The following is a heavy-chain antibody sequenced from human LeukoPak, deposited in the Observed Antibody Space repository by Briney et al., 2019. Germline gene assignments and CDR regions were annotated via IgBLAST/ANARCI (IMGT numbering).Heavy chain of an antibody. CDR1: GVTFSSYA. CDR3: ARSTYTSGDAFDL. D-gene: IGHD2-2*02. Sequence: GGFLRLSCAASGVTFSSYAMSWVRQAPGKGKGLEWVSAISTSGGSTYYADSVEGRFTISRDNSKKTLYLQWNSLRAEDTAVYYCARSTYTSGDAFDLWGQGPMVTVSS. J-gene: IGHJ3*01. V-gene: IGHV3-23*01. CDR2: ISTSGGST.